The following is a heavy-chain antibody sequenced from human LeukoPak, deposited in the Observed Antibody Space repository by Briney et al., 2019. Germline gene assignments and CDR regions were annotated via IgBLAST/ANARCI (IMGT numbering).Heavy chain of an antibody. V-gene: IGHV3-23*01. CDR1: GFTFSIYA. CDR3: ARDSRGVYESSGYYFD. Sequence: GGSLRLSCAASGFTFSIYAMRWVRQAPGKGREGVSAISCRGCSTYYADSVTGRFTISKDNSKNTLYLQKNSLRAEDRAVYYCARDSRGVYESSGYYFDWGQGTLVTVSS. D-gene: IGHD3-22*01. CDR2: ISCRGCST. J-gene: IGHJ4*02.